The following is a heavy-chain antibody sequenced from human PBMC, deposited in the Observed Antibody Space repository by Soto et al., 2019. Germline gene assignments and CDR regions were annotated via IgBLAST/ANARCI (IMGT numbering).Heavy chain of an antibody. CDR1: GFTFSSYA. CDR2: ISGSGGST. Sequence: EVQLLESGGGLVQPGGSLRLSCAASGFTFSSYAMSWVRQAPGKGLEWVSAISGSGGSTYYADSVKGRFTISRDNSKNTLYLQMNSLRAEDTAVYYCAKNLAYYDFWSGYQKDYEYFQHWGQGTLVTVSS. J-gene: IGHJ1*01. D-gene: IGHD3-3*01. V-gene: IGHV3-23*01. CDR3: AKNLAYYDFWSGYQKDYEYFQH.